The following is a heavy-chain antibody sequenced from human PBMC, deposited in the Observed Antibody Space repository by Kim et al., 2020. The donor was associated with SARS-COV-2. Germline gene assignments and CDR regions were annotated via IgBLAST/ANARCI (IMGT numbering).Heavy chain of an antibody. J-gene: IGHJ4*02. CDR2: SET. Sequence: SETQYVDSGKGRFTHPRDNAKNSLYLQMNSRRAEDTAVYYCARGRASAHYWGQGTLVTVSS. CDR3: ARGRASAHY. V-gene: IGHV3-7*04.